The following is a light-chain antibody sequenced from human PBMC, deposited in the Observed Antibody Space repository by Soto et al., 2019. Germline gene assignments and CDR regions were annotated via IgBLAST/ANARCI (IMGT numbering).Light chain of an antibody. V-gene: IGKV3-11*01. CDR1: QSVSSY. CDR3: QQRSNWPT. CDR2: DAS. Sequence: EIVVTQSPATLSLSPGERATLSCRASQSVSSYLAWYQQKPGQAPRLLIYDASNRATGIPARFSGSGSGTDFTLTISSLEPEDFAVYYCQQRSNWPTFGQGTRLAIK. J-gene: IGKJ5*01.